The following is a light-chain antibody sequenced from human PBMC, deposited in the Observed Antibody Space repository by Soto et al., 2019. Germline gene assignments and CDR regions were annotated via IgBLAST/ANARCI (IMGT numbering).Light chain of an antibody. V-gene: IGLV2-14*01. CDR2: EVS. CDR3: SSYTRTNTPV. CDR1: SSDVGGYNY. J-gene: IGLJ2*01. Sequence: QSALTQPASGSGSPGQSITISCTGTSSDVGGYNYVSWYQQHPGKAPKLMISEVSNRPSGVSNRFSGSKSGNTASLTISGLQAEDEADYYCSSYTRTNTPVFGGGTKLTVL.